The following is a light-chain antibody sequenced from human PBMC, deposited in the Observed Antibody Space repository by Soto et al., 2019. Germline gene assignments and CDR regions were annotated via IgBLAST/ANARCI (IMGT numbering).Light chain of an antibody. Sequence: EVVMTQSPAPRSVSLGESATLSGRAIQSVDGYLAWYQQKPGQAPRLLIYGASTRATGVTARFRGGGSGTEFTLTISSLQSEDSAVYYCQQYHKWPPITFGQGTRLEIK. CDR2: GAS. J-gene: IGKJ5*01. V-gene: IGKV3-15*01. CDR3: QQYHKWPPIT. CDR1: QSVDGY.